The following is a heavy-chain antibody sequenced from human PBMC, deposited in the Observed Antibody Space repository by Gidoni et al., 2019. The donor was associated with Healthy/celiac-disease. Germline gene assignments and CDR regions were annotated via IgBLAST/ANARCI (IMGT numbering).Heavy chain of an antibody. J-gene: IGHJ4*02. CDR2: IYYSGST. V-gene: IGHV4-31*03. CDR3: ASSTYGSGSYCLDY. Sequence: QVQLQESRPGLVKPSQTLSLTCTVSGGSISSGGYYWSWIRQHPGKGLEWIGYIYYSGSTYYNPSLKSRVTISVDTSKNQFSLKLSSVTAADAAVYYCASSTYGSGSYCLDYWGQGTLVTVSS. CDR1: GGSISSGGYY. D-gene: IGHD3-10*01.